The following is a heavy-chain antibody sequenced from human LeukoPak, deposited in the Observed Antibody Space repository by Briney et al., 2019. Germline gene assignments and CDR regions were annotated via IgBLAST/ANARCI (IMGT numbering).Heavy chain of an antibody. Sequence: GESLKISCKGSGYSFTSYWISWVRQMPGKGLEWMGRTDPSDSYTNYSPSFQGHVTISADKSISTASLQWSSLKASDTAMYYCARSRISIFGVVSDYYCGMDVWGQGTTVTVSS. D-gene: IGHD3-3*01. CDR1: GYSFTSYW. J-gene: IGHJ6*02. CDR2: TDPSDSYT. V-gene: IGHV5-10-1*01. CDR3: ARSRISIFGVVSDYYCGMDV.